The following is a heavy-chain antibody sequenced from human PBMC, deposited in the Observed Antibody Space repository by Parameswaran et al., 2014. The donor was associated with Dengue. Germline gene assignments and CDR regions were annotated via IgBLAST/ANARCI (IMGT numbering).Heavy chain of an antibody. V-gene: IGHV7-4-1*02. D-gene: IGHD5-18*01. J-gene: IGHJ1*01. Sequence: WVRQAPGQGLEWMGWINTNTGNPTYAQGFTGRFVFSLDTSVSTAYLQISSLKAEDTAVYYCAPLRASYGPFQHWGQGTPGHRLL. CDR2: INTNTGNP. CDR3: APLRASYGPFQH.